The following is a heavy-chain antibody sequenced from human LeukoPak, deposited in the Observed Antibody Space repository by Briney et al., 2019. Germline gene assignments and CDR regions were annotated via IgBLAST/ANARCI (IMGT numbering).Heavy chain of an antibody. J-gene: IGHJ4*02. CDR1: GYTFTSYG. Sequence: ASVKVSCKASGYTFTSYGISWVRQAPGQGLEWMGWISAYNGNTNYAQKLQGRVTMTTDTSTSTAYMELRSLRSDDTAVYYCARVGYCSSTSCLWGRDYWGQGTLVTVSS. CDR3: ARVGYCSSTSCLWGRDY. D-gene: IGHD2-2*01. V-gene: IGHV1-18*01. CDR2: ISAYNGNT.